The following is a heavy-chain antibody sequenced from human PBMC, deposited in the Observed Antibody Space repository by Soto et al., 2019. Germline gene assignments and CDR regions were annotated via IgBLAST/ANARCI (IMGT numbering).Heavy chain of an antibody. D-gene: IGHD6-19*01. CDR1: GLTFSSYA. V-gene: IGHV3-23*01. CDR2: ISGSGGST. Sequence: EVQLLESGGGLVQPGGSLRLSCAASGLTFSSYAMSWVRQAPGKGLEWDSAISGSGGSTYYADSVKGRFIFSRDNSKNTLYLQMNSLRAEDTAVYYCARRSSGWYFDYWGQGTLVTVSS. J-gene: IGHJ4*02. CDR3: ARRSSGWYFDY.